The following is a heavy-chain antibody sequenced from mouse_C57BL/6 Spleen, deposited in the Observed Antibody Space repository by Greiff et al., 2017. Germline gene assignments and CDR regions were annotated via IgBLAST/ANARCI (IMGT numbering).Heavy chain of an antibody. V-gene: IGHV1-64*01. CDR2: IHPNSGST. CDR3: ARGYDYDNAMDY. CDR1: GYTFTSYW. J-gene: IGHJ4*01. D-gene: IGHD2-4*01. Sequence: VQLQQPGAELVKPGASVKLSCKASGYTFTSYWMPWVKQRPGQGLEWIGMIHPNSGSTNYNEKFKSKATLTVDKSSSTAYMQLSSLTSEDSAVYYCARGYDYDNAMDYWGQGTSVTVSS.